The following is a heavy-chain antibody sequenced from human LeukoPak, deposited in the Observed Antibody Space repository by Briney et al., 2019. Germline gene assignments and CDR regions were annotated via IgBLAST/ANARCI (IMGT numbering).Heavy chain of an antibody. CDR1: GFTFSDYY. D-gene: IGHD5-18*01. CDR3: ATDVGQLWSPDN. J-gene: IGHJ4*02. V-gene: IGHV3-11*01. Sequence: GGSLRLSCAASGFTFSDYYMSWIRQAPGKGVEWVSYISGSGNTIFYADSVKGRFTISRDNAKNSVYLHMNRLRADDTAVYYCATDVGQLWSPDNWGQGTLVTVSS. CDR2: ISGSGNTI.